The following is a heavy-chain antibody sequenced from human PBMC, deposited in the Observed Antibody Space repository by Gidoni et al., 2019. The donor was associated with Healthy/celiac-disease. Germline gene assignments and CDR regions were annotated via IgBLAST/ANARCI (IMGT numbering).Heavy chain of an antibody. D-gene: IGHD3-22*01. J-gene: IGHJ5*02. Sequence: QVQLQESGPGLVTPSGTLSLTCAVSGGSISSSNWWSWVRQPPGKGLEWIGEIYHSGSTNYNPSLKSRVTISVDKSKNQFSLKLSAVTAADTAVYYCARVSYYDSSGSREEAPWGQGTLVTVSS. CDR1: GGSISSSNW. CDR2: IYHSGST. CDR3: ARVSYYDSSGSREEAP. V-gene: IGHV4-4*02.